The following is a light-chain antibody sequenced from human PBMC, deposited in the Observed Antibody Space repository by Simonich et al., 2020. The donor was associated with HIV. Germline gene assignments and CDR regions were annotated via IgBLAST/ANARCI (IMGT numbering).Light chain of an antibody. CDR1: SSDVGGYNY. Sequence: QSALTQPRSVSGSPGQSVTNSCTGTSSDVGGYNYVSWYQQHPGKAPKLMIYDVSNRPSGVSNRFSGSKSGNTASLTISGLQAEDEADYYCCSYAGSSTWVFGGGTKLTVL. J-gene: IGLJ3*02. CDR2: DVS. V-gene: IGLV2-11*01. CDR3: CSYAGSSTWV.